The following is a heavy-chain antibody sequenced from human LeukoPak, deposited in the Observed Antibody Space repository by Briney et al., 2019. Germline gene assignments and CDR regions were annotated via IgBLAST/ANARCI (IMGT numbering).Heavy chain of an antibody. Sequence: PQTLSLTCTVSGGSISSSSYYWGWIRQPPGKGLEWIGSIYYSGSTYYNPSLKSRVTISVDTSKNQFSLKLSSVTAADTAVYYCASSIGDIVATITGYYFDYWGQGTLVTVSS. J-gene: IGHJ4*02. CDR3: ASSIGDIVATITGYYFDY. V-gene: IGHV4-39*01. D-gene: IGHD5-12*01. CDR1: GGSISSSSYY. CDR2: IYYSGST.